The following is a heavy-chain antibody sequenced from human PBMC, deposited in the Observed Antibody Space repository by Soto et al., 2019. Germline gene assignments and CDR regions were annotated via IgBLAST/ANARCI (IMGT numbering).Heavy chain of an antibody. CDR1: GYTFTGYY. V-gene: IGHV1-2*02. J-gene: IGHJ4*02. D-gene: IGHD3-10*01. CDR2: INPNTGGT. CDR3: ATDDYGIFPY. Sequence: ASVKVSCKASGYTFTGYYMHWVRQAPGQGLEWMGWINPNTGGTNYEQNFQGRVTMTRDTSISTVYMDLSGLTSDDTALYYCATDDYGIFPYWGQGSLVTVSS.